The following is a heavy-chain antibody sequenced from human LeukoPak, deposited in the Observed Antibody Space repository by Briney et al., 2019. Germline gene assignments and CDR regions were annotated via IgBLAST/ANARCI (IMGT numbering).Heavy chain of an antibody. CDR1: GFTFSNYW. D-gene: IGHD6-13*01. J-gene: IGHJ4*02. Sequence: GGSLRLSCAASGFTFSNYWMSWVRQAPGKGLEWVANIKQDGSEKYYVDSLKGRFTISRDNANNSLYLEINRLGADDTAVYYCAKPGYSSSWRSPYRRVDYWGQGTLVTVSS. CDR2: IKQDGSEK. CDR3: AKPGYSSSWRSPYRRVDY. V-gene: IGHV3-7*01.